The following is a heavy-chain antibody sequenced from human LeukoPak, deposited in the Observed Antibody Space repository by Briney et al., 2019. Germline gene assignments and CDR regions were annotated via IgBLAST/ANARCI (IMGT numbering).Heavy chain of an antibody. D-gene: IGHD1-14*01. J-gene: IGHJ4*02. CDR3: AGTDTNRFDY. CDR1: GGSISSYY. Sequence: SETLSLTCTVSGGSISSYYWNWIRQLAGKGLEWIGRIYTSGNTNYSPSLKSRVTISVDKSKNQFSLKLSSVTAADTAVYYCAGTDTNRFDYWGQGALVTVSS. V-gene: IGHV4-4*07. CDR2: IYTSGNT.